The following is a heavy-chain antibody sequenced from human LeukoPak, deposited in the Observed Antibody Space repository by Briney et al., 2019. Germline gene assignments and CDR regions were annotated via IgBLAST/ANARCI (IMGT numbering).Heavy chain of an antibody. D-gene: IGHD1-26*01. V-gene: IGHV1-2*02. J-gene: IGHJ4*02. Sequence: GASVKVSCKASGYTFTGYYMHWVRQAPGQGLEWMGWINPNSGGTNYAQKFQGRVTMTRDTSISTAYMELSRLRSDDTAVYYCARELVGAEGHSFDYWGQGTLVTVSS. CDR2: INPNSGGT. CDR1: GYTFTGYY. CDR3: ARELVGAEGHSFDY.